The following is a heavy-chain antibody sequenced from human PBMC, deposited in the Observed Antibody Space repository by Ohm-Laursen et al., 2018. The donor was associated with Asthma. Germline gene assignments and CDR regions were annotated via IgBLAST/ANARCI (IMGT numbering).Heavy chain of an antibody. CDR1: GGSISSYY. CDR2: IYYSGST. CDR3: ARRNELLRSYWYFDL. D-gene: IGHD3-10*01. V-gene: IGHV4-59*01. Sequence: GTLSLTCPVSGGSISSYYWSWIRQPPGKGLEWIGYIYYSGSTYYNPSLKSRVTISVDTSKNQFSLKLSSVTAADTAVYYCARRNELLRSYWYFDLWGRGTLVTVSS. J-gene: IGHJ2*01.